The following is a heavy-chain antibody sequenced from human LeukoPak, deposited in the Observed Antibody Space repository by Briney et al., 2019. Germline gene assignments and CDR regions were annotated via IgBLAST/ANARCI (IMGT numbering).Heavy chain of an antibody. CDR2: IIPIFGTA. CDR3: ARMGPSPYYDFWSGILDV. CDR1: GGTFSSYA. D-gene: IGHD3-3*01. Sequence: GSSVKVSCKASGGTFSSYAISWVRQAPGQGLEWMGGIIPIFGTANYAQKFQGRVTITADESTSTAYMELSSLRSEDTAVYYCARMGPSPYYDFWSGILDVWGKGTTVTVSS. V-gene: IGHV1-69*01. J-gene: IGHJ6*04.